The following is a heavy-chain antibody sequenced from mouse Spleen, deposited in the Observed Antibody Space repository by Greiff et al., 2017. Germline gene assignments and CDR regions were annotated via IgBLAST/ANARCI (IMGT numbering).Heavy chain of an antibody. Sequence: EVMLVESGGGLVKPGGSLKLSCAASGFTFSSYAMSWVRQTPEKRLEWVASISSGGSTYYPDSVKGRFTISRDNARNILYLQMSSLRSKDTAMYYCARYQLLGDAMDYWGQGTSVTVSS. J-gene: IGHJ4*01. D-gene: IGHD1-1*01. CDR1: GFTFSSYA. V-gene: IGHV5-6-5*01. CDR2: ISSGGST. CDR3: ARYQLLGDAMDY.